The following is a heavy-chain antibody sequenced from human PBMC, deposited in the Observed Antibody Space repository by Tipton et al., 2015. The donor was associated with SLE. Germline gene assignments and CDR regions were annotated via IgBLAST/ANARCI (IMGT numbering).Heavy chain of an antibody. V-gene: IGHV4-39*07. CDR2: IYYTGTTT. Sequence: TLSLTCTVSGGSVSSSSKYWAWIRQPPGKGLEWIGSIYYTGTTTYYNSFLKSRVTMSLDTSKNQFSLKLSPVTAADTAVYYCARAVYYFDFWGQGTLVTVSS. CDR3: ARAVYYFDF. CDR1: GGSVSSSSKY. J-gene: IGHJ4*02.